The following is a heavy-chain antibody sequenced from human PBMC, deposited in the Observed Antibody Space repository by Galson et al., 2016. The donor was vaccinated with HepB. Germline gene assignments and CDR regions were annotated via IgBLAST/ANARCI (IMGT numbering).Heavy chain of an antibody. CDR1: GDTLTELS. D-gene: IGHD4-23*01. Sequence: SVKVSCKVSGDTLTELSMHWVRQAPGKGLEWMGVFDPEDGETIYAQKFQGRVTMTEDTSTDTAYMELSSLRFEDTAVYYCATGDYGGHRQPTYFDYWGQGSLVTVPS. CDR2: FDPEDGET. CDR3: ATGDYGGHRQPTYFDY. J-gene: IGHJ4*02. V-gene: IGHV1-24*01.